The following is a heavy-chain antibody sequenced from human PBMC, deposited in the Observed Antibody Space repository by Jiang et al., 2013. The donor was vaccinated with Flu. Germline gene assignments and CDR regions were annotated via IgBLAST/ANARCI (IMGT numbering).Heavy chain of an antibody. CDR1: GYTFTSYA. D-gene: IGHD6-19*01. Sequence: QSGSELKKPGASVKVSCKASGYTFTSYAMNWVRQAPGQGLGWMGWINTNTGNPTYAQGFTGRFVFSLDTSVSTAYLQICSLKAEDTAVYYCARDPSAQWLLTLDAFDIWGQGTMVTVSS. V-gene: IGHV7-4-1*01. CDR3: ARDPSAQWLLTLDAFDI. CDR2: INTNTGNP. J-gene: IGHJ3*02.